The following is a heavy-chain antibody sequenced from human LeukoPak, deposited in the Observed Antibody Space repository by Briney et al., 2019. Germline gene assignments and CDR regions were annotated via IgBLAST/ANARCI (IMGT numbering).Heavy chain of an antibody. CDR3: ARGTPYDSSGYYYGRPSGFDY. V-gene: IGHV4-59*01. CDR1: GGSISSYY. J-gene: IGHJ4*02. CDR2: IYYSGST. D-gene: IGHD3-22*01. Sequence: SETLSLTCTVSGGSISSYYWSWIRQPPGEGLEWIGYIYYSGSTNYNPSLKSRVTISVDTSKNQFSLKLSSVTAADTAVYYCARGTPYDSSGYYYGRPSGFDYWGQGTLVTVSS.